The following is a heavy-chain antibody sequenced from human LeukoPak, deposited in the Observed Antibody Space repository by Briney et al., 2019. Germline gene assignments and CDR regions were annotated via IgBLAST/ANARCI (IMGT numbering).Heavy chain of an antibody. Sequence: PSETLSLTCIVSSGSISSYFWSWIRQPPGKGLEWIGEINHSGSTNYNPSLKSRVTIVDTSKNQFSLKLSSVTAADTAVYYCARGSGCSSTSCYFRYWGQGTLVTVSS. CDR3: ARGSGCSSTSCYFRY. CDR2: INHSGST. CDR1: SGSISSYF. D-gene: IGHD2-2*01. V-gene: IGHV4-34*01. J-gene: IGHJ4*02.